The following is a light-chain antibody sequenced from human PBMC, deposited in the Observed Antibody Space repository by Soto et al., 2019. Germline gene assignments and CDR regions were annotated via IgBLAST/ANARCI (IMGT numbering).Light chain of an antibody. V-gene: IGKV3-20*01. CDR2: GAS. J-gene: IGKJ3*01. CDR1: QSVSSSY. Sequence: EIVLTQSPGTLSLSPGERATLSCRASQSVSSSYLAWYQQKPGQAPRLLIYGASSRATGIPGRFSGSGSGTDFTLTISRLEPEDFAVYYCQQYGHSPPFTFGPGTKVDFK. CDR3: QQYGHSPPFT.